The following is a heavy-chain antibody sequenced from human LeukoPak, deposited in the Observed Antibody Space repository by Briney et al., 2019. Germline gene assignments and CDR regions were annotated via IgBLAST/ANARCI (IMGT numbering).Heavy chain of an antibody. CDR1: GGSISSYY. CDR3: VRDKGDMTRASSERFDY. D-gene: IGHD4-11*01. CDR2: IYYSGTT. J-gene: IGHJ4*02. V-gene: IGHV4-59*01. Sequence: SETLSLTCTVSGGSISSYYWSWIRQPPGKGLEWIGYIYYSGTTNYNPSLKSRVAISVDTSKNQFPLKLSSVTAADTAVYYCVRDKGDMTRASSERFDYWGQGTLVTVSS.